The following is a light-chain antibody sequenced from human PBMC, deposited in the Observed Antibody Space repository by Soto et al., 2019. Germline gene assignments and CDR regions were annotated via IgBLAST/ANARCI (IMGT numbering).Light chain of an antibody. V-gene: IGLV2-14*01. J-gene: IGLJ2*01. CDR3: SSYTSSSTRVV. CDR1: SSDLGTYNY. CDR2: VVT. Sequence: QSALTQPASVSGSPGQSITISCTGTSSDLGTYNYVSWYQQHPGKAPKLLIYVVTNRPSGVSNRFSGSKSGNTASLTISGLRAEDEADYYCSSYTSSSTRVVFGGGTKLTVL.